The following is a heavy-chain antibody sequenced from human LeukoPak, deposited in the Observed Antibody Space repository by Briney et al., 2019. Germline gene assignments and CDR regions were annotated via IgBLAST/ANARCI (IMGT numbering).Heavy chain of an antibody. CDR2: IIPIFGTA. V-gene: IGHV1-69*05. CDR3: ARAPSGSGYYVNWFDP. J-gene: IGHJ5*02. CDR1: GGTFSSYA. Sequence: ASVKVSCKASGGTFSSYAISWVRQAPGQGLEWMGRIIPIFGTANYAQKFQGRVTITTDESTSTAYMELSSLRSEDTAVCYCARAPSGSGYYVNWFDPWGQGTLVTVSS. D-gene: IGHD3-22*01.